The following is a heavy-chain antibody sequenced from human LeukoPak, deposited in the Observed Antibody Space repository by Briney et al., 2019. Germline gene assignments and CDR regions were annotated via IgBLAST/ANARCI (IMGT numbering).Heavy chain of an antibody. D-gene: IGHD3-9*01. CDR3: ARGDDILTGYAPPGYMDV. V-gene: IGHV3-48*03. CDR1: GFTFSSYE. Sequence: GGSLRLSCAASGFTFSSYEMNWVRQAPGKGLEWVSYIGSSGSTIYYADSVKGRFTISRDNAKNSLYLQMNSLRAEDTAVYYCARGDDILTGYAPPGYMDVWGKGTTVTISS. CDR2: IGSSGSTI. J-gene: IGHJ6*03.